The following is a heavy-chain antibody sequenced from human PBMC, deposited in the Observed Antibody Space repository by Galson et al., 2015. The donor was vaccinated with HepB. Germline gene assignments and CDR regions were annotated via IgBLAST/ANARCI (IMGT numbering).Heavy chain of an antibody. V-gene: IGHV3-23*01. D-gene: IGHD3-22*01. J-gene: IGHJ4*02. CDR1: GFTFSSYA. CDR2: ISGSGGST. CDR3: AKTYYYGSSGYYYGFDY. Sequence: SLRLSCAASGFTFSSYAMSWVRQAPGKGLEWVSAISGSGGSTYYADSVKGRFTISRDNSKNTLYLQMNSLRAEDTAVYYCAKTYYYGSSGYYYGFDYWGQGTLVTVSS.